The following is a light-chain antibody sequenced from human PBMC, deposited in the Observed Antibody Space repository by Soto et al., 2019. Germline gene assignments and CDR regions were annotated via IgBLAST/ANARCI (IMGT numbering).Light chain of an antibody. J-gene: IGLJ3*02. CDR1: SSDVGSYNR. Sequence: QSALTQPPSVSGSPGQSVTISCTGTSSDVGSYNRVSWYQQPPGTAPKLMIYEVTNRPSGVPNRFSASKSGNTASLTISGLQAEDEADYYCTSYTSSRTWVFVGGTKLTVL. V-gene: IGLV2-18*02. CDR2: EVT. CDR3: TSYTSSRTWV.